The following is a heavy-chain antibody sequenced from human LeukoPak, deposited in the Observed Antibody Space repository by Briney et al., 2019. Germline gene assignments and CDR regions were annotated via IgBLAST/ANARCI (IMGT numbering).Heavy chain of an antibody. Sequence: GASVKVSCKASGYTFTSYGISWVRQAPGQGLEWMGWISAYNGNTNYAQKLQGRVTMTTDTSTSTAYMELRSLRSDDTAVYYCARGGWLRYYDGSGYLAIWGQGTLVTVSS. V-gene: IGHV1-18*01. CDR2: ISAYNGNT. D-gene: IGHD3-22*01. CDR3: ARGGWLRYYDGSGYLAI. CDR1: GYTFTSYG. J-gene: IGHJ4*02.